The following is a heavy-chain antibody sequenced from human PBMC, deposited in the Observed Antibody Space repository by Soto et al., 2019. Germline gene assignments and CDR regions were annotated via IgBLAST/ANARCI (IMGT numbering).Heavy chain of an antibody. Sequence: QVQLVQSGGGVVQPGRSLRLSCAASGFTFSRYGMHWVRQAPGKGLEWVAIISFDGTETYFADSVKGRFTISRDNSKNTLDLQMNSLRAEDTAVYYCAKGHYYDSTGAYSYAAHWGQGTLVTVSS. CDR3: AKGHYYDSTGAYSYAAH. D-gene: IGHD3-22*01. V-gene: IGHV3-30*18. J-gene: IGHJ4*02. CDR1: GFTFSRYG. CDR2: ISFDGTET.